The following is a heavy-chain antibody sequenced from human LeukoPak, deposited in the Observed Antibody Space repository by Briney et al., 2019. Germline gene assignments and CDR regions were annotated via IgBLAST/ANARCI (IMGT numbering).Heavy chain of an antibody. CDR3: ALGLVVVPASYGAFDY. CDR1: GGSISSGDYY. J-gene: IGHJ4*02. V-gene: IGHV4-30-4*08. Sequence: SETLSLTCTVSGGSISSGDYYWSWIRQPPGKGLEWIGYIYYSGSTYYNPSLKSRVTISVDTSKNQFSLKLSSVTAADTAVYYCALGLVVVPASYGAFDYWGQGTLVTVSS. D-gene: IGHD2-2*01. CDR2: IYYSGST.